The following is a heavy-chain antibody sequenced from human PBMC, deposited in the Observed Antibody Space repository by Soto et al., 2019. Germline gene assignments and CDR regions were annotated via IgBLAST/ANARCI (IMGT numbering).Heavy chain of an antibody. CDR3: AHSLINYSGLWSWGDFDC. CDR1: GFSLTTTKVG. J-gene: IGHJ4*02. D-gene: IGHD5-12*01. CDR2: IYWDNDK. Sequence: QITLKESGPTLVEPTQTLTLTCTFSGFSLTTTKVGVGWIRQPPGKTLEWLALIYWDNDKRYSPSLKNRLTITKDTSKTQLVLRMTSMDSMDTGTYYCAHSLINYSGLWSWGDFDCWGQGTLVTVSS. V-gene: IGHV2-5*02.